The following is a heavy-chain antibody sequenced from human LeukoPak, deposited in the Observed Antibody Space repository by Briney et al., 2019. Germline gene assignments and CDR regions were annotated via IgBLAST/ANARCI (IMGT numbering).Heavy chain of an antibody. D-gene: IGHD3-22*01. V-gene: IGHV4-59*01. Sequence: SETLSLTCTVSGSSISSYYWSWIRQPPGKGLEWIGYIYYSGSTNYNPSLKSRVTISVDTSKNQFSLKLSSVTAADTAVYYCAREDSSGYYAYYFDYWGQGTLVTVSS. CDR1: GSSISSYY. CDR2: IYYSGST. CDR3: AREDSSGYYAYYFDY. J-gene: IGHJ4*02.